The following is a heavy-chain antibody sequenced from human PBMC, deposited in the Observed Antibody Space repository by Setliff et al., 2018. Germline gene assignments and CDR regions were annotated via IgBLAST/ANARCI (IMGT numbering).Heavy chain of an antibody. Sequence: GGSLRLSCAASGFAFDSYAMHWVRQAPGKGLEWVAIIFHDGRDIYYGDSVQGRFAISRDNSKNTLYLQMNSLRSDDTAVYYCARDNTLFGVVITGSWFDPWGQGTLVTAPQ. CDR3: ARDNTLFGVVITGSWFDP. CDR2: IFHDGRDI. CDR1: GFAFDSYA. V-gene: IGHV3-30*03. D-gene: IGHD3-3*01. J-gene: IGHJ5*02.